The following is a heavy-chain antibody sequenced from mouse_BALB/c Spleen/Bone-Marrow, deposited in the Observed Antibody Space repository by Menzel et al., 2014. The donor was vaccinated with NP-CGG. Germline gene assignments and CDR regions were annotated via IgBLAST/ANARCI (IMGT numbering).Heavy chain of an antibody. D-gene: IGHD2-3*01. CDR1: GFTFSNYW. CDR3: TSMRRRGFAY. J-gene: IGHJ3*01. CDR2: IRLKSNNYAT. V-gene: IGHV6-6*02. Sequence: EVHLVESGGGLVQPGGSMKLSCVASGFTFSNYWMNWVRHSPEKGLEWVAEIRLKSNNYATHYAESVKGRFTISRDDSKSSVYLQMNNLRAEDTGIYYCTSMRRRGFAYWGQGTLVTVSA.